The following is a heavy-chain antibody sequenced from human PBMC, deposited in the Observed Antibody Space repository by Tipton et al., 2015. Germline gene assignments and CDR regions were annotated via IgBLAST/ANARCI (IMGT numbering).Heavy chain of an antibody. D-gene: IGHD4-23*01. Sequence: TLSLTCSVSSDSISKYYWSWIRQPPGKELEWIGYIQYSGSTNYNPSLKSRVTISVDTSKTQFSLKMSSVTASDTAVYYCARARGRPGGLFDSWGHATLVIVPS. J-gene: IGHJ5*01. CDR1: SDSISKYY. CDR3: ARARGRPGGLFDS. CDR2: IQYSGST. V-gene: IGHV4-59*01.